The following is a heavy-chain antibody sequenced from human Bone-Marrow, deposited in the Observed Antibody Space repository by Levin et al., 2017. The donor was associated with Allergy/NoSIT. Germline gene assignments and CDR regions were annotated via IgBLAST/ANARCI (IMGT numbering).Heavy chain of an antibody. CDR2: ITWNGRNV. J-gene: IGHJ4*02. V-gene: IGHV3-9*01. Sequence: PGGSLRLSCAASGFTFDDYVMHWVRQRPGKGLEWVSSITWNGRNVESADSVRGRFTISRDNARNLVSLQMDSLRPEDTALYYCARGVAFSTYESIPEAGPDSWGQGTPVTVSS. CDR1: GFTFDDYV. CDR3: ARGVAFSTYESIPEAGPDS. D-gene: IGHD6-19*01.